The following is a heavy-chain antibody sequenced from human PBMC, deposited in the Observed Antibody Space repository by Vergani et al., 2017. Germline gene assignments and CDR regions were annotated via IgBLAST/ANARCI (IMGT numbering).Heavy chain of an antibody. J-gene: IGHJ4*02. D-gene: IGHD6-19*01. CDR3: ARHVGSGWSLDY. V-gene: IGHV3-7*01. CDR2: IKQDGSEK. CDR1: GFTFSSYW. Sequence: EVHLLESGGGLVQPGGSLRLSCEVSGFTFSSYWMSWVRQAPGKGLEWVANIKQDGSEKYYVDSVKGRFTISRDNAKNSVYLQMNSLRAEDTAVFYCARHVGSGWSLDYWGQGTLVTVSS.